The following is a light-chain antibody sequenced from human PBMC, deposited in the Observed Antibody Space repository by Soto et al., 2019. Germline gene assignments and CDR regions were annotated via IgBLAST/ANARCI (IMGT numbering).Light chain of an antibody. V-gene: IGKV3D-20*02. Sequence: EIVLTQSPGTLSLSPGERATLSCRASQSVSSSYLAWYQQKPGQAPRLLIYGASNRATGIPARFSGSRSGTDFTLTISSLEPEDFAVYYCQQRSNWPPITFGQGTRLEIK. J-gene: IGKJ5*01. CDR1: QSVSSSY. CDR3: QQRSNWPPIT. CDR2: GAS.